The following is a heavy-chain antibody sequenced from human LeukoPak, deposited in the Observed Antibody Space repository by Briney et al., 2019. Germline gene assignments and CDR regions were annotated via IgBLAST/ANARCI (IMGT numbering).Heavy chain of an antibody. Sequence: PGGSLRLSCAASGFTFDDYAMFWVRQAPGKGLEWVSGISWNSKNIGYAASVKGRFTISRDNGKNSLYLQMNSLRAEDTAFYYCARGNRDSSGFYYYYGMDVWGQGTTVTVSS. CDR2: ISWNSKNI. CDR1: GFTFDDYA. J-gene: IGHJ6*02. D-gene: IGHD6-19*01. V-gene: IGHV3-9*01. CDR3: ARGNRDSSGFYYYYGMDV.